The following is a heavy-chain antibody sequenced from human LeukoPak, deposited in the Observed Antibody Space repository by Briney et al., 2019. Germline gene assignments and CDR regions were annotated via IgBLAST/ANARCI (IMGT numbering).Heavy chain of an antibody. CDR1: GDSISSSNYY. D-gene: IGHD2-15*01. CDR2: ISYSGNT. J-gene: IGHJ4*02. V-gene: IGHV4-39*07. Sequence: SETLSLTCTVSGDSISSSNYYWGWIRQPPGKGLEWIGSISYSGNTYYNPSLKSRVTISVDTSRTQFSLKLSSMTAADTAVYYCAGGHYPLEYWGQGTLVTVSS. CDR3: AGGHYPLEY.